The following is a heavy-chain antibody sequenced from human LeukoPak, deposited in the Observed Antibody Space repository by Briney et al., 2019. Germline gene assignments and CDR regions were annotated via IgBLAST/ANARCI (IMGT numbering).Heavy chain of an antibody. CDR2: ISSSSSYI. J-gene: IGHJ4*02. V-gene: IGHV3-21*01. D-gene: IGHD4-17*01. CDR1: GFTFSSYG. Sequence: GGSLRLSCAASGFTFSSYGMNWVRQAPGKGLEWVSSISSSSSYIYYVDSVKGRFTISRDNAKNSLYLQMNSLRAEDTAVYYCARGAVTTGNDYWGQGTLVTVA. CDR3: ARGAVTTGNDY.